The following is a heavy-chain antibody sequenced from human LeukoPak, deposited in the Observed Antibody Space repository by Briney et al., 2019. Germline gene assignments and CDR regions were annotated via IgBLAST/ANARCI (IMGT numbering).Heavy chain of an antibody. CDR1: GFTFDDYG. J-gene: IGHJ5*02. V-gene: IGHV3-20*01. CDR2: INWNGGST. D-gene: IGHD2-21*01. CDR3: ARDLASAHEDNWFDP. Sequence: GGSLRLSCAASGFTFDDYGMSWVRQAPGKGLEWVSGINWNGGSTGYADSVKGRFTISRDNAKNSLYLQMNSLRAEDTALYHCARDLASAHEDNWFDPWGQGTLVTVPS.